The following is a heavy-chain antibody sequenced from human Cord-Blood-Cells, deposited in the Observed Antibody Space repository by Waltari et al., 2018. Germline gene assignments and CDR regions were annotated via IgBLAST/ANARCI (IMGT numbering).Heavy chain of an antibody. V-gene: IGHV1-2*02. J-gene: IGHJ4*02. CDR1: GYTFTGHY. CDR2: INPNSGGT. Sequence: QVQLVQSGAEVKKPGASVKVSCKASGYTFTGHYMHWVRQAPGQGLEWMGRINPNSGGTNYAQQFQGRVTMTRDTAISTAYMELSRLRSDDTAVYYCARVADLTVTIFDYWGQGTLVTVSS. CDR3: ARVADLTVTIFDY. D-gene: IGHD4-17*01.